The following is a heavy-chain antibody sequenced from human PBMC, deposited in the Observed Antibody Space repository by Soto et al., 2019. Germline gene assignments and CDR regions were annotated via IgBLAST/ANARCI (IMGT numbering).Heavy chain of an antibody. V-gene: IGHV1-18*01. J-gene: IGHJ5*02. Sequence: ASVKVSCKASGYTFTSYGISWVRQAPGQGLEWMGWISAYNGNTNYAQKLQGRVTMTTDTSTSTAYMVLWSLRSDDTAVYYCARDRYCSGGSCYAGSTPYNWFDPWGQGTLVTVSS. CDR2: ISAYNGNT. CDR3: ARDRYCSGGSCYAGSTPYNWFDP. CDR1: GYTFTSYG. D-gene: IGHD2-15*01.